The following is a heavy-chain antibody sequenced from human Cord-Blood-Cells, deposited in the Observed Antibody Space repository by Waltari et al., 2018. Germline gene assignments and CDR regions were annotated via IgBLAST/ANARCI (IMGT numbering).Heavy chain of an antibody. V-gene: IGHV1-69*01. CDR2: IIPIFGTA. J-gene: IGHJ5*02. D-gene: IGHD3-10*01. CDR3: ARSITMVRGVINNWFDP. CDR1: GGTFSSYA. Sequence: QVQLVQSGAEVKKPGSSVKVSCKASGGTFSSYAISWVRQAPGQGLEWMGGIIPIFGTANYAQKFQGRVTITADESTSTAYMELSSLRSEDTAVYYCARSITMVRGVINNWFDPWGQGTLVTVSS.